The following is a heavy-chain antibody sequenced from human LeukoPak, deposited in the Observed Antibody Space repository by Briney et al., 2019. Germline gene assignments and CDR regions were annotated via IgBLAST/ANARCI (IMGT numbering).Heavy chain of an antibody. V-gene: IGHV3-23*01. Sequence: GGSLRLSCAASGFTFSSYAMSWVRQAPGKGLEWVSAISGSGGSTYYADSVKGRFTISRDDSKNTASLQMNSLKTEDTAVYYCTSTRFAEAGDYWGQGTLVTVSS. D-gene: IGHD6-13*01. CDR2: ISGSGGST. CDR3: TSTRFAEAGDY. J-gene: IGHJ4*02. CDR1: GFTFSSYA.